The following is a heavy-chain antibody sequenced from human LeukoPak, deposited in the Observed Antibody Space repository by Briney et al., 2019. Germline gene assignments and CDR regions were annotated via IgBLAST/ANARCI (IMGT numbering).Heavy chain of an antibody. J-gene: IGHJ3*02. D-gene: IGHD3-22*01. CDR2: IYYSGST. CDR3: ARLSYYDSSGYYRDAFDI. CDR1: GGSISSYY. Sequence: PSETLSLTCTVSGGSISSYYWSWIRQPPGKGLEWIGYIYYSGSTNYNPSLKSRVTISVDTSKNQFSLKLSSVTAADTAVYYCARLSYYDSSGYYRDAFDIWGQGTMVTVSS. V-gene: IGHV4-59*08.